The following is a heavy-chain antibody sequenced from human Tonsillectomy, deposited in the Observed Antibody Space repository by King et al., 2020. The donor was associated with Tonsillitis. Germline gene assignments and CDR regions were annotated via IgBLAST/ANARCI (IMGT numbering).Heavy chain of an antibody. CDR2: IRYDGNNK. CDR1: GFTFSSFG. J-gene: IGHJ4*02. D-gene: IGHD7-27*01. V-gene: IGHV3-30*02. Sequence: VQLVESGGGVVQPGGSLRLSCAASGFTFSSFGMHWVRQAPGKGLEWVAFIRYDGNNKYHADSVKGRFTISRDNSKNTLYLQMNNLRTEDTAVYYCAKDETWGLTDYWGQGTLVTVSS. CDR3: AKDETWGLTDY.